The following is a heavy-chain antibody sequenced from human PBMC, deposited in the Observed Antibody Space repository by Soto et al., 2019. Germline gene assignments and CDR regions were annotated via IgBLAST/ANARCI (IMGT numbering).Heavy chain of an antibody. V-gene: IGHV3-33*01. CDR3: AREGIAVAGTEAGAFDI. Sequence: GGSLRLSCAASGFTFSSYGMHWVRQAPGKGLEWVAVIWYDGSNKYYADSVKGRFTISRDNSKNTLYLQMNSLRAEDTAVYYCAREGIAVAGTEAGAFDIWGQGTMVTVSS. CDR1: GFTFSSYG. J-gene: IGHJ3*02. D-gene: IGHD6-19*01. CDR2: IWYDGSNK.